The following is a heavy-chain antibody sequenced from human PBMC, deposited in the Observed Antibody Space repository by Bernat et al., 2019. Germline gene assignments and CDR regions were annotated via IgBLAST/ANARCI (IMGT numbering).Heavy chain of an antibody. J-gene: IGHJ4*02. Sequence: QLQLQESGPGLVKPSETLSPTCTVPGGPISSSSYYWGWIRHPPGKGLEWIGSIYYSGSTYYNPSLKSRVTISVDTSKNQFSLKLSSVTAADTAVYYCASTLEVGATYYWGQGTLVTVSS. V-gene: IGHV4-39*01. D-gene: IGHD1-26*01. CDR2: IYYSGST. CDR3: ASTLEVGATYY. CDR1: GGPISSSSYY.